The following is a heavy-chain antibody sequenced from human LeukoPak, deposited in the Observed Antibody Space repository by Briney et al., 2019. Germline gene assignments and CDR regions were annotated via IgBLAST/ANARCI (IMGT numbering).Heavy chain of an antibody. V-gene: IGHV3-53*01. D-gene: IGHD2-21*02. CDR1: GFTVSSNY. Sequence: GGSLRLSCAASGFTVSSNYMSWVRQAPGKGREWVSVIYRTGSTYYADSVKGRFTISRDNSKNTLNLQMNSLRVEDTAVYYCAAAYCGGDCYSDNNYYFMDVWGKGTTVTVSS. J-gene: IGHJ6*03. CDR3: AAAYCGGDCYSDNNYYFMDV. CDR2: IYRTGST.